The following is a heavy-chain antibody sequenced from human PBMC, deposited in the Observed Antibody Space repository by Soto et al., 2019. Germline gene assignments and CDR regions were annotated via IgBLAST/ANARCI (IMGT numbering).Heavy chain of an antibody. V-gene: IGHV3-23*01. CDR2: ISNSGGST. J-gene: IGHJ4*02. D-gene: IGHD3-22*01. CDR3: AKASTMMGAALFDH. Sequence: EVPLLESGGDSVQPGGSLRLSCAVSGFTYSNYAMSWVRQAPGKGPEWVSGISNSGGSTYYADSVKGRFTISRDNSKNTLYLQMTSLRAEDTAVYYCAKASTMMGAALFDHWGQGTLLTVSS. CDR1: GFTYSNYA.